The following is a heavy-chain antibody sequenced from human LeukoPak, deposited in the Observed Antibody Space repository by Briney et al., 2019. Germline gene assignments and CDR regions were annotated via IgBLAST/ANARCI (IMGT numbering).Heavy chain of an antibody. CDR3: ARGHVHLIAAAGLPIRY. J-gene: IGHJ4*02. V-gene: IGHV4-39*07. D-gene: IGHD6-13*01. Sequence: SETLSLTCTVSGGSISSSSYYWGWIRQPPGKGLEWIGSIYYSGSTNYNPSLKSRVTISVDTSKNQFSLKLSSVTAADTAVYYCARGHVHLIAAAGLPIRYWGQGTLVTVSS. CDR1: GGSISSSSYY. CDR2: IYYSGST.